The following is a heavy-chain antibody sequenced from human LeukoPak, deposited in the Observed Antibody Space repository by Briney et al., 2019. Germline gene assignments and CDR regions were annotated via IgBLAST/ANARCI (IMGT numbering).Heavy chain of an antibody. D-gene: IGHD3-16*02. Sequence: ASVKVSCKASGYSFTDYSISWVRQAPGQRLEWMGWINAGNGNTKYSQKFQGRVTITRDTSASTAYMELSSLRSEDTAVYYCARAGMITFGGVIVIPPDDYWGQGTLVTVSS. CDR3: ARAGMITFGGVIVIPPDDY. J-gene: IGHJ4*02. CDR1: GYSFTDYS. V-gene: IGHV1-3*01. CDR2: INAGNGNT.